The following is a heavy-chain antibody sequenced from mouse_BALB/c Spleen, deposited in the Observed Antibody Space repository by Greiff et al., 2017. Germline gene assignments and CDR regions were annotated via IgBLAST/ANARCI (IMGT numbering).Heavy chain of an antibody. CDR3: ARSGYGSSKDWFAY. J-gene: IGHJ3*01. V-gene: IGHV1-87*01. D-gene: IGHD1-1*01. Sequence: VQLQQSGAELARPGASVKLSCKASGYTFTSYWMQWVKQRPGQGLEWIGAIYPGDGDTRYTQKFKGKATLTADKSSSTAYMQLSSLASEDSAVYYCARSGYGSSKDWFAYWGQGTLVTVSA. CDR2: IYPGDGDT. CDR1: GYTFTSYW.